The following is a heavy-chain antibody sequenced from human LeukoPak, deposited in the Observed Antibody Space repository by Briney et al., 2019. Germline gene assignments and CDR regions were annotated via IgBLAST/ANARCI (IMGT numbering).Heavy chain of an antibody. D-gene: IGHD6-6*01. Sequence: ASVKVSCKASGGTFSRYAISGVRQAPGGGLEWMGRINTMFGTANYVQTLQGRVSITADESTSTAYMELSSLRSEDTAVYYCASSSADHYYYYYGMDVWGKGTTVTVSS. CDR2: INTMFGTA. CDR1: GGTFSRYA. V-gene: IGHV1-69*13. J-gene: IGHJ6*04. CDR3: ASSSADHYYYYYGMDV.